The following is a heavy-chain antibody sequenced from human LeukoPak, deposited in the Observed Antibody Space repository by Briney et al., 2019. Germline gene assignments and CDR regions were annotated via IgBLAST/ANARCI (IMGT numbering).Heavy chain of an antibody. CDR2: ISGSDDGT. CDR1: GFTSSDYY. V-gene: IGHV3-23*01. Sequence: GGSLRLSCAASGFTSSDYYMSWVRQAPGKGLEWVSSISGSDDGTYYADSVKGRFTISRDNSKNTLYLQMNSLRAEDTAVYYCAKRGPIYSSSPGNYFDYWGQGTLSPSPQ. J-gene: IGHJ4*02. D-gene: IGHD6-6*01. CDR3: AKRGPIYSSSPGNYFDY.